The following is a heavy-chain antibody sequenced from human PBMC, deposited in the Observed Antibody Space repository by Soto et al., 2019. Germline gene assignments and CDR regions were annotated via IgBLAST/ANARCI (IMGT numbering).Heavy chain of an antibody. CDR2: ISGSGGST. CDR3: AKEGYGYYFDY. CDR1: GFTFSSYA. V-gene: IGHV3-23*01. J-gene: IGHJ4*02. Sequence: GESLKISCAASGFTFSSYAMSWVRQAPGKGLEWVSAISGSGGSTYYADSVKGRFTISRDNSKNTLYLQMNSLRAEDTAVYYCAKEGYGYYFDYWGQGTLVTVSS. D-gene: IGHD5-18*01.